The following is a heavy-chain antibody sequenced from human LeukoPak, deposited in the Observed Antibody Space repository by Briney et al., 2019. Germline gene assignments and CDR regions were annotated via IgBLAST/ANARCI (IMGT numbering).Heavy chain of an antibody. CDR2: IRGSGDRT. V-gene: IGHV3-23*01. CDR3: ARSGFMVRGVMSYYYMDV. Sequence: PGGSLRLSCAASGFTFSSYAMSWVRQAPGKGLEWVSAIRGSGDRTHYADSVKGRFTISRDNSKNSLYLQMNSLRAEDTAVYYCARSGFMVRGVMSYYYMDVWGKGTTVTISS. D-gene: IGHD3-10*01. J-gene: IGHJ6*03. CDR1: GFTFSSYA.